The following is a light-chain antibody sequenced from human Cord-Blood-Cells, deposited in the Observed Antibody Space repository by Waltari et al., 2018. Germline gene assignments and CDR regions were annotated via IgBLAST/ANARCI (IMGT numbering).Light chain of an antibody. V-gene: IGKV1-33*01. CDR2: DAS. Sequence: DIQMTPSPSSLSASVGDRVTITCQASQDISNYLNWYQQKPGKAPKLLIYDASNLETGVPSRFSGSGSGTDFTFTISSLQPEDIATYYCQQYDNLTFGGGTKVEIK. J-gene: IGKJ4*01. CDR1: QDISNY. CDR3: QQYDNLT.